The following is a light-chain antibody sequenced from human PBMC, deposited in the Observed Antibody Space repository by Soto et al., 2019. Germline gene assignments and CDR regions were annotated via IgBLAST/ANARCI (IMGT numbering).Light chain of an antibody. CDR3: QSYDSSNLV. V-gene: IGLV6-57*04. Sequence: NFMLTQPHSVSESPGKTVTISCTRSSGSIANNYVQWYQRRPGSAPTTVIYEDNERPSGVPDRFSGSIDRSSNSASLTISGLKTEDEADYYCQSYDSSNLVFGGGTKVTVL. J-gene: IGLJ2*01. CDR1: SGSIANNY. CDR2: EDN.